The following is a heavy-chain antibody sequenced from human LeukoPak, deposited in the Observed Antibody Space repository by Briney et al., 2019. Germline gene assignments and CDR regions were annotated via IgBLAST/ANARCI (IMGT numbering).Heavy chain of an antibody. CDR1: ASTSDDYS. CDR3: AEAAS. Sequence: CLSPSCAAAASTSDDYSMHWVSPVAKNGLEWDSLIRGDVGNTYYADSVEGRLTISRDNSKNTLDLKMNSLRTEDTALYYCAEAASWGQGTLVTVSS. J-gene: IGHJ4*02. CDR2: IRGDVGNT. V-gene: IGHV3-43*02.